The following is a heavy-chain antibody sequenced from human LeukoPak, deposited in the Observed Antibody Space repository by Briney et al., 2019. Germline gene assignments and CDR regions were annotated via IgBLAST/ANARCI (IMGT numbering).Heavy chain of an antibody. CDR2: IYYSGST. J-gene: IGHJ4*02. CDR1: GGSISSGGYS. CDR3: ARHNTAMVDY. Sequence: PSQTLSLTCAVSGGSISSGGYSWSWIRQPPGKGLEWIGYIYYSGSTNYNPSLKSRVTISVDTSKNQFSLKLSSVTAADTAMYYCARHNTAMVDYWGQGTLVTVSS. V-gene: IGHV4-30-4*07. D-gene: IGHD5-18*01.